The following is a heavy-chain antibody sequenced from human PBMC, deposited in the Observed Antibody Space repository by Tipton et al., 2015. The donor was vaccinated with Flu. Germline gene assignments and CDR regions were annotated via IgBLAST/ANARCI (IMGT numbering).Heavy chain of an antibody. Sequence: TLSLTCTVSGGSISSYYWSWIRQPPGKGLEWIGYIYYTGSTNYNPSLKSRVIISVDTSKNQFSLKLSSVTAADTAVYYCARVENYYDSSGYSDDYWGQGTLVTVSS. CDR1: GGSISSYY. D-gene: IGHD3-22*01. CDR3: ARVENYYDSSGYSDDY. J-gene: IGHJ4*02. V-gene: IGHV4-59*08. CDR2: IYYTGST.